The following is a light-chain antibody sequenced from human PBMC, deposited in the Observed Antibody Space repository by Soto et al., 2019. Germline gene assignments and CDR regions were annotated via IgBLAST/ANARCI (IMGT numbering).Light chain of an antibody. V-gene: IGLV2-14*01. Sequence: QSVLTQPASGSGSPGQSITISCTGTSSDVGNYKYVSWYQQHPGKAPKLMIYEVSNRPSGVSNRFSGSKSGNTASLTISGLQAEDETDYYCFSYTRSGTYVFGTGTTV. CDR1: SSDVGNYKY. J-gene: IGLJ1*01. CDR2: EVS. CDR3: FSYTRSGTYV.